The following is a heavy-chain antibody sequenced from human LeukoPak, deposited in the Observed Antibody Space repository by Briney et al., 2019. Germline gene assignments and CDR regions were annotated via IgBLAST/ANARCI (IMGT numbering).Heavy chain of an antibody. D-gene: IGHD2-21*02. J-gene: IGHJ3*02. CDR1: GGSISSGNYY. Sequence: SETLSLTCTVSGGSISSGNYYWSWIRKPAGKGLEWIGRIYTSGSTNYNPSLKSRVTISVDTSKNQFSLKLSSVTAADTAVYYCAREDCGGDCPTFDIWGPGTMVTVSS. V-gene: IGHV4-61*02. CDR3: AREDCGGDCPTFDI. CDR2: IYTSGST.